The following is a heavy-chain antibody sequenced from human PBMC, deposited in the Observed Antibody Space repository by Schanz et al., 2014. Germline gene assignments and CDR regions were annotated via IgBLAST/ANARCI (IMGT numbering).Heavy chain of an antibody. D-gene: IGHD2-2*01. CDR2: IYNSGNT. J-gene: IGHJ5*02. Sequence: WTWIRQPPGKGLEWIWNIYNSGNTYYNPSLRSRVTISVDTSKNQFSLKLSSVTAADTAVYYCARQNLGYCSSTDCKNWFDPWGQGTLVTVSS. CDR3: ARQNLGYCSSTDCKNWFDP. V-gene: IGHV4-39*01.